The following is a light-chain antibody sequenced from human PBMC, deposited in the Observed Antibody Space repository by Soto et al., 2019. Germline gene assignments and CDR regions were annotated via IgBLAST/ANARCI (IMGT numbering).Light chain of an antibody. CDR3: QQYGSSPYT. CDR1: QSVSSSY. V-gene: IGKV3D-20*01. Sequence: EIVLTQSPATLSLSPGERATLSCGASQSVSSSYLAWYQQKPGPALRLLIYDASSRATGIPDRFSGRGSGKDFTLTISRLEPEDFAVYYCQQYGSSPYTFGQGTKLEIK. J-gene: IGKJ2*01. CDR2: DAS.